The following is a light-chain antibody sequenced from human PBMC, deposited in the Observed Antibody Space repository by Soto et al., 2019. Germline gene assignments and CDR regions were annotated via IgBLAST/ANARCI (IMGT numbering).Light chain of an antibody. J-gene: IGKJ1*01. Sequence: DIQLTQSPSFMSASVGDRVTITCRASQGISNYLAWYQQKPGKPPNLLIYGASTLESGVPSRFSGSGSGTEFTLTISSLQPEDFATYYCQQLHSYPPWTFGQGTKVEIK. CDR3: QQLHSYPPWT. V-gene: IGKV1-9*01. CDR1: QGISNY. CDR2: GAS.